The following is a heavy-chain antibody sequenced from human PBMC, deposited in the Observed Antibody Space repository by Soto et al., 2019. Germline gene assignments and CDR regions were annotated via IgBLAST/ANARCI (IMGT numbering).Heavy chain of an antibody. CDR2: IHYSGST. V-gene: IGHV4-59*08. CDR1: GDSISPHY. Sequence: SETLSLTCAVSGDSISPHYWSWVRQPPGKGLEFIGYIHYSGSTVYNPSLKSRVTISLDTSKNQFSLKVTSVTAADTAVYYCATQEVGGPYVYTFDPWGQGTLVTVSS. D-gene: IGHD1-26*01. J-gene: IGHJ5*02. CDR3: ATQEVGGPYVYTFDP.